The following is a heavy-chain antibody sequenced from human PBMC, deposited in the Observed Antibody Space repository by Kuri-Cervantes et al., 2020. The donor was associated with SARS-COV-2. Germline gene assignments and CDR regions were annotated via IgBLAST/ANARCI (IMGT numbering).Heavy chain of an antibody. CDR2: IYSGGSST. V-gene: IGHV3-23*03. CDR1: GFTFGDYT. D-gene: IGHD3-10*01. CDR3: ASMVRGNYGMDV. Sequence: GESLKISCKASGFTFGDYTMSWVRQAPGKGLEWVSVIYSGGSSTYYADSVKGRFTISRDNSKNTLYLQMNSLRAEDTAVYYCASMVRGNYGMDVWGQGTTVTVSS. J-gene: IGHJ6*02.